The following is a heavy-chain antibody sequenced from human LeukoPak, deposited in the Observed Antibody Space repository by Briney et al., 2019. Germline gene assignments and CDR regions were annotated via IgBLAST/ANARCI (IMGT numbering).Heavy chain of an antibody. CDR2: ISGYDGKT. V-gene: IGHV1-18*01. CDR3: DRSPPWEIKCGGVVIVYDH. D-gene: IGHD3-16*01. Sequence: ASVKLSCKTSGYTFSAYGISWVRQAPGQGLEWVGWISGYDGKTNSAEKLQGRVTMTTDTATSTAKMELRSLRCDETDVYYRDRSPPWEIKCGGVVIVYDHWGQGTLVSVSS. J-gene: IGHJ4*02. CDR1: GYTFSAYG.